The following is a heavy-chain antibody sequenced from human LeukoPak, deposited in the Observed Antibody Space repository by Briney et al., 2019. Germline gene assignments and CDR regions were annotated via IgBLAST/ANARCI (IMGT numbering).Heavy chain of an antibody. J-gene: IGHJ4*02. Sequence: GASVKVSCQASGYSFTSYYMHWVRQAPGQGLEWMGIINPSGGSTSYAQKFQGRVTMTRDMSTSTVYMELSSLRSEDTAVYYCAREGSSGNFDYWGQGTLVTVSS. CDR3: AREGSSGNFDY. V-gene: IGHV1-46*01. CDR2: INPSGGST. D-gene: IGHD6-6*01. CDR1: GYSFTSYY.